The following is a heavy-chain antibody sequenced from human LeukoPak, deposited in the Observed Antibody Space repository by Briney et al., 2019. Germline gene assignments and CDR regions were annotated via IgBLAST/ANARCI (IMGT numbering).Heavy chain of an antibody. CDR1: GFTFCSYA. V-gene: IGHV3-23*01. Sequence: PGGSLRLSCTASGFTFCSYAMIWVRQAPGKGLEWVSSISGSGGSTYYADSVKGRFTISRDNSKNTLYLQMNSLRAEDTAVYYCAKDLAPNQIIAVAGPSTWGQGTLVTVSS. CDR2: ISGSGGST. D-gene: IGHD6-19*01. J-gene: IGHJ5*02. CDR3: AKDLAPNQIIAVAGPST.